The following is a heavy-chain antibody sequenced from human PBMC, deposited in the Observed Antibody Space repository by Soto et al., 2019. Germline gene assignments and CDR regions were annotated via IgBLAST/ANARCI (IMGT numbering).Heavy chain of an antibody. J-gene: IGHJ6*02. Sequence: SETLSVTCAVYGGSFSGYYWSWIRQPPGKGLEWIGEINHSGSTNYNPSLKSRVTISVDTSKNQFSLKLSSVTAADTAVYYCARDVRDGYNYDYYYYYGMDVWGQGTTVTVSS. V-gene: IGHV4-34*01. D-gene: IGHD5-12*01. CDR1: GGSFSGYY. CDR2: INHSGST. CDR3: ARDVRDGYNYDYYYYYGMDV.